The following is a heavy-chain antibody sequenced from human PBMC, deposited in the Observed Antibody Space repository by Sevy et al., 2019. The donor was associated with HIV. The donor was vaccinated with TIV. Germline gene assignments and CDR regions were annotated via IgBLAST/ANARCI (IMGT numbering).Heavy chain of an antibody. CDR1: GFTFSSYT. D-gene: IGHD4-17*01. Sequence: GGSLRLSCAASGFTFSSYTMHWVRQAPGKGLEWVANIIYDGSMKYYADSVKGRFTSSRDNSKNTLYLQMNSLSAEDTAVYYCARDQHDYAGNVRTGWFDPWGQGILVTVSS. CDR3: ARDQHDYAGNVRTGWFDP. V-gene: IGHV3-30-3*01. CDR2: IIYDGSMK. J-gene: IGHJ5*02.